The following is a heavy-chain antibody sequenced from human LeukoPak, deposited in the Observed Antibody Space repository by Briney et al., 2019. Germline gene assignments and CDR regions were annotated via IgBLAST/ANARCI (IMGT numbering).Heavy chain of an antibody. J-gene: IGHJ4*02. CDR2: IIPIFGTA. CDR3: ATPTNYYDSSGYYSFDY. V-gene: IGHV1-69*13. Sequence: SVRVSCKASGGTFSSYAISWVRQAPGQGLEWMGGIIPIFGTANYAQKFQGRVTITADESTSTAYMELSSLRSEDTAVYYCATPTNYYDSSGYYSFDYWGQGTLATVSS. CDR1: GGTFSSYA. D-gene: IGHD3-22*01.